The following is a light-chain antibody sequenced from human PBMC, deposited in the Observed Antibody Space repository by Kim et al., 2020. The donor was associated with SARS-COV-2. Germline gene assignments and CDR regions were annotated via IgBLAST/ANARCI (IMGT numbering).Light chain of an antibody. CDR3: QSYDSSNQV. CDR1: SGSIASNY. CDR2: EDN. J-gene: IGLJ2*01. V-gene: IGLV6-57*03. Sequence: KPVTISCTRSSGSIASNYVQWYQQRPGSAPTTVIYEDNQRPSGVPDRFSGSIDSSSNSASLTISGLKTEDEADYYCQSYDSSNQVFGGGTQLDRP.